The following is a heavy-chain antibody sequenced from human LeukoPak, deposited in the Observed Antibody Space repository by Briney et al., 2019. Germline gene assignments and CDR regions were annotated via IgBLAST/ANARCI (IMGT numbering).Heavy chain of an antibody. D-gene: IGHD2-15*01. J-gene: IGHJ6*03. Sequence: SETLSLTCAVYGGSFSGYYWSWIRQPPGKGLEWIGEINHSGSTNYNPSLKSRVTISVDTSKNQFPLKLSSVTAADTAVYYCARGRVRYCSGGSCYSAYYYMDVWGRGTTVTVSS. CDR3: ARGRVRYCSGGSCYSAYYYMDV. V-gene: IGHV4-34*01. CDR2: INHSGST. CDR1: GGSFSGYY.